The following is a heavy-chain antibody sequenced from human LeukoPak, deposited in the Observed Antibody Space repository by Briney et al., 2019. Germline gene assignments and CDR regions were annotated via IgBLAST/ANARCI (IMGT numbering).Heavy chain of an antibody. CDR2: TFYRSKWYN. Sequence: SQTLSLTCAISGDSVSTNSTAWNWIRQSPSRGLEWLGRTFYRSKWYNDYAVPMKSRITINPDTSRNHFSLQLKSMTPEDTAVYYCARGPRAIRAFDIWGQGTIVTVSS. J-gene: IGHJ3*02. CDR1: GDSVSTNSTA. D-gene: IGHD2-21*01. CDR3: ARGPRAIRAFDI. V-gene: IGHV6-1*01.